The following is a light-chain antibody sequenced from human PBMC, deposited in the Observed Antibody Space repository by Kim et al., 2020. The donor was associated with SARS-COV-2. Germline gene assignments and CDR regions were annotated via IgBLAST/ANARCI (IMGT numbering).Light chain of an antibody. Sequence: QSALTQPASVSGSPGQSIIISCTGSRSDIGSRNYVSWYQQYPGKAPNLMIYDVSRRPSGVSNRFSGSKSGNTASLTISGLQAEDEADYYCSSFTSSISYVFGTGTKVTVL. CDR1: RSDIGSRNY. V-gene: IGLV2-14*03. J-gene: IGLJ1*01. CDR3: SSFTSSISYV. CDR2: DVS.